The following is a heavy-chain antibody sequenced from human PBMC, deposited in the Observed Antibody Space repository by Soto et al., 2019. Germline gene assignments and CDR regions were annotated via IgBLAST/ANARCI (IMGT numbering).Heavy chain of an antibody. CDR3: AREGITTQTFDY. D-gene: IGHD1-20*01. J-gene: IGHJ4*02. Sequence: KPSETLSLTCTVSGGSISSGGYYWSWIRQHPGKGLEWIGYIYYSGSTYYNPSLKSRVTISVDTSKNQFSLKLSSVTAADTAVYYCAREGITTQTFDYWGQGTLVTVSS. V-gene: IGHV4-31*03. CDR2: IYYSGST. CDR1: GGSISSGGYY.